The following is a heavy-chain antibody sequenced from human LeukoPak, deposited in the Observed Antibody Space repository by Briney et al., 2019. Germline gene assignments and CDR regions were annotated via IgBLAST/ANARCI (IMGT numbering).Heavy chain of an antibody. J-gene: IGHJ6*04. D-gene: IGHD5-18*01. CDR1: GFTFDDYA. Sequence: GRSLRLSCAASGFTFDDYAMHWVRQAPGKGLEWVSGISWNSGSIGYADSVKGRFTISRDNAKNSLYLQMNSLRAEDTAVYYCAREEDTAMVGGMDVWGKGTTVTVSS. V-gene: IGHV3-9*01. CDR2: ISWNSGSI. CDR3: AREEDTAMVGGMDV.